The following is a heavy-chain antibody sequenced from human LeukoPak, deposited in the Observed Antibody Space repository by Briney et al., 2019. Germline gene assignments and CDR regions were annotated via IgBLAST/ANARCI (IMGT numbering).Heavy chain of an antibody. CDR2: IHYTGST. CDR1: GGSISTDY. D-gene: IGHD6-6*01. CDR3: ARTYSSFDAFHC. V-gene: IGHV4-59*01. J-gene: IGHJ3*01. Sequence: SETLSLTCTVSGGSISTDYWTWIRQPPGKALEWIGYIHYTGSTNYNPSLKSRVSMSVDTSKDQFSLKLSSVTAADTALYYCARTYSSFDAFHCWGQGTMVTVSS.